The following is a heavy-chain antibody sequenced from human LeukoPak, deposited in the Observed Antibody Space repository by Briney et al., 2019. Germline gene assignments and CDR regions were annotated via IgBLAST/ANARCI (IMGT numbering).Heavy chain of an antibody. Sequence: SVKVSCKASGGTFSSYAISWVRQAPGQGLEWMGGIIPIFGTANYAQKFQGRVTITTDESTSTAYMELSSLRSEDTAVYYCAGQVVVAATFQYYYYYYMDVRGKGTTVTVSS. CDR3: AGQVVVAATFQYYYYYYMDV. D-gene: IGHD2-15*01. J-gene: IGHJ6*03. V-gene: IGHV1-69*05. CDR2: IIPIFGTA. CDR1: GGTFSSYA.